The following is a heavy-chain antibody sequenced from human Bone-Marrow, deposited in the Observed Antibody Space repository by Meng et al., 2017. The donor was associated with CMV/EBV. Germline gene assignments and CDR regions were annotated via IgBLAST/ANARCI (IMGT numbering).Heavy chain of an antibody. D-gene: IGHD2-2*01. Sequence: ASVKVSCKASGYTFTGYYMHWVRQAPGQGLEWMGWISAYNGNTNYAQKLQGRVTMTTDTSTSTAYMELSRLRSDDTAVYYCARKAGYCSSTSCHGLIGFDPWGQGTLVTVSS. CDR3: ARKAGYCSSTSCHGLIGFDP. J-gene: IGHJ5*02. CDR1: GYTFTGYY. V-gene: IGHV1-18*04. CDR2: ISAYNGNT.